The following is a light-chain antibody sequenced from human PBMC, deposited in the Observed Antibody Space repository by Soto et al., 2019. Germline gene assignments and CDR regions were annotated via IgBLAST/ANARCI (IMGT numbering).Light chain of an antibody. CDR2: AAS. V-gene: IGKV1-17*01. Sequence: SPPSLSASLEDRFTITCGASQGIGNSLGWYQQKPGKAPKRLIYAASSLQSGVPSRFSGSGSGTEFTLTICSLEPEDFAVYYCQLRSNRPFTLGGGTKA. J-gene: IGKJ4*01. CDR1: QGIGNS. CDR3: QLRSNRPFT.